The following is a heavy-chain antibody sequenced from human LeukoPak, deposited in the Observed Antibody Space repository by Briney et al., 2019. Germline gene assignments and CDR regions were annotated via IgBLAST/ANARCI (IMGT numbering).Heavy chain of an antibody. D-gene: IGHD5-18*01. CDR3: VKGSQRLHTFDI. V-gene: IGHV3-23*01. CDR2: TSGSGVNT. J-gene: IGHJ3*02. Sequence: GGSLRISFAASAFTFSNYAMSWVRPAPGKGLEWVSSTSGSGVNTYYADSVKGRFTISRDNSKNTLYLQMNSLRDEDTAVYYCVKGSQRLHTFDIWGQGTMVTVSS. CDR1: AFTFSNYA.